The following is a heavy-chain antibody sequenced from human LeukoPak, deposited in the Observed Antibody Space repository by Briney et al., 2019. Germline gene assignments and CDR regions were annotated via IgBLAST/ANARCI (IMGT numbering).Heavy chain of an antibody. Sequence: PGRSLRLSCVASGFTFSDYGMLWVRQPPGKGLEWVAVISYDGRNEHYADSVKGRFTISRDNSKNTLYLQMNSLRAEDTAVYYCARVGPPRSLDYWGQGTLVTVSS. J-gene: IGHJ4*02. CDR1: GFTFSDYG. D-gene: IGHD6-6*01. CDR3: ARVGPPRSLDY. CDR2: ISYDGRNE. V-gene: IGHV3-30*03.